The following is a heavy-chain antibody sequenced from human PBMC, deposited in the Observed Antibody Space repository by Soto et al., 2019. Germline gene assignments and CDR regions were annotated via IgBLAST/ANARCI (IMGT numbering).Heavy chain of an antibody. Sequence: QVQLQQWGAGLLKPSETLSLTCAVYGGSFSGYYWSWIRQPPGKGLEWIGEINHSGSTNYNPSLKSRVTISVDTSRNQLSLKLSSVTAAGTAVYYCARAPSYDYIWGSYRPRRSRFDYWGQGTLVTVSS. CDR1: GGSFSGYY. J-gene: IGHJ4*02. D-gene: IGHD3-16*02. V-gene: IGHV4-34*01. CDR2: INHSGST. CDR3: ARAPSYDYIWGSYRPRRSRFDY.